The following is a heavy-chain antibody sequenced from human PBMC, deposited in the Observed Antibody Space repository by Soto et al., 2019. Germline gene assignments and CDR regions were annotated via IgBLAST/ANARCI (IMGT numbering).Heavy chain of an antibody. CDR3: ARYPTLTDYFFHGMDV. CDR2: IYPGDSDT. V-gene: IGHV5-51*01. J-gene: IGHJ6*02. CDR1: GYTFTNYW. Sequence: GESLRISCKGSGYTFTNYWIVWVRQIPGKGLEWMGIIYPGDSDTRYSPSFQGQVTISADRSISTAYLQWSSLKASDTGMYYCARYPTLTDYFFHGMDVWGQGTTVTVSS. D-gene: IGHD4-17*01.